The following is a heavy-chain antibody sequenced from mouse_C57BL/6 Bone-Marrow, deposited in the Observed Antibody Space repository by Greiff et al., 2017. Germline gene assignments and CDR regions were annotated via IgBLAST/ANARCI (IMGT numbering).Heavy chain of an antibody. CDR2: ISGGGGNT. CDR1: GFTFSSYT. J-gene: IGHJ1*03. CDR3: AGNLYWYFDV. V-gene: IGHV5-9*01. Sequence: EVKVVESGGGLVKPGGSLKLSYAASGFTFSSYTMSWVRQTPEKRLEWVATISGGGGNTYYPDSVKGRFTISRDNAKNTLYLQMSSLRSEDTALYYCAGNLYWYFDVWGTGTTVTVSS.